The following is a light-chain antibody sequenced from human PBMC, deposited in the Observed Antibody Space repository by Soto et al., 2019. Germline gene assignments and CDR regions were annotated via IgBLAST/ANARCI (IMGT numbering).Light chain of an antibody. CDR3: QQYVSSPWA. Sequence: EIVLEQSPGTLSLSPGERATISCRASQSVTNSFLAWYQQKPGQAPRLLIYGASRRATGIPDRFTGSGSGTDFTLTISRLEPEDFAVYYCQQYVSSPWAFGQGTKVDIK. CDR2: GAS. V-gene: IGKV3-20*01. J-gene: IGKJ1*01. CDR1: QSVTNSF.